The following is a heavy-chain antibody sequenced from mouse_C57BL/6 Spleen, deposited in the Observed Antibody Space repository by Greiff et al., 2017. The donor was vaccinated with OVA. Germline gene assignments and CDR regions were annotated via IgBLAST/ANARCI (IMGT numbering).Heavy chain of an antibody. CDR1: GFNIKDYY. CDR3: GRSGSNYGAWFAY. J-gene: IGHJ3*01. V-gene: IGHV14-2*01. Sequence: VQLQQSGAELVKPGASVKLSCTASGFNIKDYYMHWVKQRTEQGLEWIGRIDPEDGETKYAPKFQGKATITADTSSNTAYLQLSSLTYEDTAVDCGGRSGSNYGAWFAYWGQGTLVTVSA. CDR2: IDPEDGET. D-gene: IGHD1-1*01.